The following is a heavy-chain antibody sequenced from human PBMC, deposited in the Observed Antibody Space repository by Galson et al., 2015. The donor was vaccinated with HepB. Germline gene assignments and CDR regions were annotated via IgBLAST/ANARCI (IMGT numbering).Heavy chain of an antibody. CDR1: GFTFNNAW. J-gene: IGHJ4*02. CDR3: TTRSILVTRGG. Sequence: SLRLSCAASGFTFNNAWMSWVRQAPGKGLEWVGRIKSYSDGGTIEYTAPVKGRFTLSRDDSKNMLYLEMNSLKIEDTAIYYCTTRSILVTRGGWGQGTLVTVSS. V-gene: IGHV3-15*01. CDR2: IKSYSDGGTI. D-gene: IGHD2-21*02.